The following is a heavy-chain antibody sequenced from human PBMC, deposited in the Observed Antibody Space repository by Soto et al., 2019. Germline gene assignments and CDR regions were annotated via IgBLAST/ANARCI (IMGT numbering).Heavy chain of an antibody. D-gene: IGHD6-6*01. Sequence: QVQLLQSGAEVKKPGSSVTVSCKTSGGPFNTYPVNWVRQAPGQGLEWLGGIIPKSHAANYAQRFRGRVTIRADRSTTTIYMQLSSLTSEDTAVYYCAKESMSVAVSASRVYGMDVWGQGTTVTVSS. V-gene: IGHV1-69*06. CDR2: IIPKSHAA. J-gene: IGHJ6*02. CDR3: AKESMSVAVSASRVYGMDV. CDR1: GGPFNTYP.